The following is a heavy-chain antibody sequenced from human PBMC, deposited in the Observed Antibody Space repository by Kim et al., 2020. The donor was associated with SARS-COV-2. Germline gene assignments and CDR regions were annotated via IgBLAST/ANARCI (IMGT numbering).Heavy chain of an antibody. CDR1: GGTFSSYS. CDR2: IIPIFGTA. J-gene: IGHJ4*02. CDR3: ARGVGYCSSTSCPPWGY. Sequence: SVKVSCKASGGTFSSYSISWVRQAPGQGLEWMGGIIPIFGTANYAQKFHGRVTITADISTSTAYMELSSLRSEDTAVYYCARGVGYCSSTSCPPWGYWGKGTLVTVSS. V-gene: IGHV1-69*06. D-gene: IGHD2-2*01.